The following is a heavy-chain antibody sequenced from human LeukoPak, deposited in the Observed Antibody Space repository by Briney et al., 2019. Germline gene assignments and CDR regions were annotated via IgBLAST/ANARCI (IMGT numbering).Heavy chain of an antibody. CDR2: INRDGSST. V-gene: IGHV3-74*01. CDR1: GFTFSSYW. Sequence: GGSLRLSCAASGFTFSSYWMHWVRQAPGKGLVWVSRINRDGSSTSYADSVKGRFTISRDNAKNTLYLQMNSLRAEDTAVYFCAREGGYCYGGSCRYFDYWGQGTLVTVSS. J-gene: IGHJ4*02. CDR3: AREGGYCYGGSCRYFDY. D-gene: IGHD2-15*01.